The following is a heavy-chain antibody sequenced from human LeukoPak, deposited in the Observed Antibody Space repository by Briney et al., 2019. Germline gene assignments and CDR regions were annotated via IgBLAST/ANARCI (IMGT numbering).Heavy chain of an antibody. V-gene: IGHV3-33*01. CDR3: ARAVDYYDSSGWI. Sequence: PGGSLRLSCAASGFTFRNSGMHWVRQAPGKGPEWVAVIWYDGSNKYYADSVKGRFTISRDNSKNTLYLQMDSLRAEDTAVYYCARAVDYYDSSGWIWGRGTMVTVSS. CDR1: GFTFRNSG. D-gene: IGHD3-22*01. CDR2: IWYDGSNK. J-gene: IGHJ3*02.